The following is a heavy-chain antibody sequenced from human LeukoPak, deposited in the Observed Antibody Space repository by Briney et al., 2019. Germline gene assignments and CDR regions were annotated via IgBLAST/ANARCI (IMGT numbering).Heavy chain of an antibody. J-gene: IGHJ2*01. D-gene: IGHD2-8*01. V-gene: IGHV3-23*01. CDR1: GFIFSNYA. Sequence: HSGGSLRLSCAASGFIFSNYAMSWVRQAPGKGLEWVSIITGSSSNTNYADSVKGRFTISRDNSKNTLCLQMNSLRAEDTAVYYCAKLEGYCTYGVSCGGYWYFDFWGRGTLVTVS. CDR3: AKLEGYCTYGVSCGGYWYFDF. CDR2: ITGSSSNT.